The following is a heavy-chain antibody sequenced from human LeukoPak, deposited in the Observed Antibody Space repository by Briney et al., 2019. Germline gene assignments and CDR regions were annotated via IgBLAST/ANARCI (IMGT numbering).Heavy chain of an antibody. CDR3: ARHQYRSGSTYHFDY. CDR2: IKYSGTT. Sequence: SETLSLTCSVSGGSITSGNYYWGWIRQPPGKGLEWIGSIKYSGTTYQNPSLKSRVTISVDTSKNQFSLKLSSVTAADTAVYYCARHQYRSGSTYHFDYWGQGTLVTVSS. J-gene: IGHJ4*02. D-gene: IGHD6-19*01. V-gene: IGHV4-39*01. CDR1: GGSITSGNYY.